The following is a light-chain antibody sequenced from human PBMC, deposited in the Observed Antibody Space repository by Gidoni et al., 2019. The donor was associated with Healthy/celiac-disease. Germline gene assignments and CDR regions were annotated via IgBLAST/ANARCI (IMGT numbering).Light chain of an antibody. CDR3: SSYTSSSNWV. V-gene: IGLV2-14*01. CDR1: SSDFGGYNY. CDR2: DVS. J-gene: IGLJ3*02. Sequence: QSALTQPASVSGSPGQSITISCTGTSSDFGGYNYVSWYQQLPGKAPKLMIYDVSNRPSGVSNRFSGSKSGNTASLTISGLQAEDEADYYCSSYTSSSNWVFGGGTKLTVL.